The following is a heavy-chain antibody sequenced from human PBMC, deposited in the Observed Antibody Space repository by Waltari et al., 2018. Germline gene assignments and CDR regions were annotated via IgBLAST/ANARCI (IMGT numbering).Heavy chain of an antibody. J-gene: IGHJ4*02. CDR2: IHHSGST. CDR1: DYSISTGYY. CDR3: ARRGRVASGPESFFDY. V-gene: IGHV4-38-2*01. D-gene: IGHD5-12*01. Sequence: QVQLQESGPGLVTPAETLSLTCAVSDYSISTGYYWGWIRQPPGKGLEWIGSIHHSGSTDDNAAIRGGRTMSVDTSKSRFALKLSSMTAAETAVYYWARRGRVASGPESFFDYWGQGTLVTVSS.